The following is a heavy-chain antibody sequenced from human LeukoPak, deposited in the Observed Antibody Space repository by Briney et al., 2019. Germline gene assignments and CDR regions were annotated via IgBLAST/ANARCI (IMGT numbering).Heavy chain of an antibody. Sequence: SVKVSCKASGGTFSSCAISWVRQAPGQGLEWMGGIIPIFGTANYAQKFQGRVTITTDESTSTAYMELSSLRSEDTAVYYCARDYYDSSGYFGYWGQGTLVTVSS. CDR3: ARDYYDSSGYFGY. CDR2: IIPIFGTA. CDR1: GGTFSSCA. V-gene: IGHV1-69*05. D-gene: IGHD3-22*01. J-gene: IGHJ4*02.